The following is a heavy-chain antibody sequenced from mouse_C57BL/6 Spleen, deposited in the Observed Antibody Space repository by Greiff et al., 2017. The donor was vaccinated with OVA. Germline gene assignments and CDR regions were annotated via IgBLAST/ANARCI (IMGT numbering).Heavy chain of an antibody. D-gene: IGHD2-4*01. Sequence: VQLQQPGAELVRPGTSVKLSCKASGYTFTSYWMHWVKQRPGQGLEWIGVIDPSDSYTNYHQKFKGKATLTVDTSSSTAYMQLSSLTSEDSAVYYCANYDYDGIAYWGQGTLVTVSA. CDR3: ANYDYDGIAY. CDR2: IDPSDSYT. CDR1: GYTFTSYW. J-gene: IGHJ3*01. V-gene: IGHV1-59*01.